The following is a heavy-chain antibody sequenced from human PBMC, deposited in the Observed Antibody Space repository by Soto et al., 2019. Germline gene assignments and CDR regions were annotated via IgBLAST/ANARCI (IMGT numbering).Heavy chain of an antibody. CDR2: IYYSGST. V-gene: IGHV4-30-4*01. CDR1: GGSISSGDYY. D-gene: IGHD3-22*01. Sequence: SETLSLTCTVSGGSISSGDYYWSWIRQPPGKGLEWIGYIYYSGSTYYNPSLKSRVTISVDTSRNQFSLKLSSVTAADTAVYYCASNSYSRLDNDCWGQGTLVTVSS. J-gene: IGHJ4*02. CDR3: ASNSYSRLDNDC.